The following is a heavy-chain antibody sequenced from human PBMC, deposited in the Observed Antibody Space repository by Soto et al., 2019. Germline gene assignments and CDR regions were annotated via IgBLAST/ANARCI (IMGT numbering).Heavy chain of an antibody. CDR2: VYYSGNT. CDR1: GGSISSFS. V-gene: IGHV4-59*01. CDR3: ARARYNYFDY. Sequence: LSLTCTVSGGSISSFSWSWIRQPPGKGLEYIGNVYYSGNTNYNPSLKSRVIVSVDTSKNQFSLRLSSVTAADTAVYYCARARYNYFDYWGQGTPVTVSS. D-gene: IGHD5-18*01. J-gene: IGHJ4*02.